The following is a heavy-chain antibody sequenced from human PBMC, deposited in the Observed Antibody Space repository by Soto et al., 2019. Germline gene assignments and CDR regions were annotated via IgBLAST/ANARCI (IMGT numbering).Heavy chain of an antibody. CDR1: GCSISSYY. J-gene: IGHJ3*01. CDR2: IYYSGST. Sequence: SETLSLSFTVSGCSISSYYWSWIRQPPGKGLEWIGYIYYSGSTNYSPSLKSRVTISVDASKNQFSLKLSSVTAADTAVYYCARSIVNYHDSSGYYSDWGLGTMVTVS. CDR3: ARSIVNYHDSSGYYSD. D-gene: IGHD3-22*01. V-gene: IGHV4-59*01.